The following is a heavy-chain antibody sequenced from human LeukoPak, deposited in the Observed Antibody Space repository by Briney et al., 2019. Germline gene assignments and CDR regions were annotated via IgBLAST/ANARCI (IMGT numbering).Heavy chain of an antibody. V-gene: IGHV3-21*01. J-gene: IGHJ3*02. Sequence: GGSLRLSCAASGFTFSSYSMNWVRQAPGKGLEWVSSISSSSSYIYYADSVKGRFTISRDNAKNSLHLQMNSLRAEDTAVYYCAVVVITPGRAFDIWGQGTMVTVSS. D-gene: IGHD3-22*01. CDR3: AVVVITPGRAFDI. CDR2: ISSSSSYI. CDR1: GFTFSSYS.